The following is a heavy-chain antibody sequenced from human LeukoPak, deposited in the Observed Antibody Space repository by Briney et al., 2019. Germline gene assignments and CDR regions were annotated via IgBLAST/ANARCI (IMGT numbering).Heavy chain of an antibody. Sequence: WASVKVSCKASGGTFSSYAISGVRQAPGQGLEWMGRIIPIFGTANYAQKFQVRVTTTTDESTMTAYMEMSSLRSEDTAVYYCARGEWLLSLHYWGQGTLVTVSS. CDR1: GGTFSSYA. D-gene: IGHD3-3*01. CDR2: IIPIFGTA. V-gene: IGHV1-69*05. J-gene: IGHJ4*02. CDR3: ARGEWLLSLHY.